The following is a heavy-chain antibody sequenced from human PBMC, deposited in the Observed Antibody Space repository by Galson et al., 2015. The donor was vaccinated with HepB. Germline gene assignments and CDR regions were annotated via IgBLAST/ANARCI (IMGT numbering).Heavy chain of an antibody. V-gene: IGHV3-21*01. CDR2: ISTSSSYI. D-gene: IGHD2-2*01. Sequence: SLRLSCAASGFTFSSYSMNWVRQAPGKGLEWVSSISTSSSYIYYADSVKGRFTISRDNAKNSLYLQMNSLRAEDTAVYYCARDLSICSTNCYGFDYWGQGTLVTVSS. J-gene: IGHJ4*02. CDR1: GFTFSSYS. CDR3: ARDLSICSTNCYGFDY.